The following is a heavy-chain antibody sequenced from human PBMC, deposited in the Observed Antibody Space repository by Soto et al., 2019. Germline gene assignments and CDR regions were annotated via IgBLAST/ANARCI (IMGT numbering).Heavy chain of an antibody. CDR1: GNNCTTCG. CDR2: INAGNGNT. J-gene: IGHJ5*02. Sequence: ASVRAAYKGLGNNCTTCGMPWVRKAPGQMLEWMGWINAGNGNTKYSQKFQGRVTITRDTSASTAYMELSSLRSEDTAVYYCARDHGGYRTSSYRWFDPWGQGTLVTVSS. V-gene: IGHV1-3*01. D-gene: IGHD3-16*02. CDR3: ARDHGGYRTSSYRWFDP.